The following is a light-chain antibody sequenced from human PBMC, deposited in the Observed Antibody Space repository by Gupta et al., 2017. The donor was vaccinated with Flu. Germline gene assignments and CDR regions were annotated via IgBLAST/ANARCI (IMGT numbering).Light chain of an antibody. CDR1: SSDVGGYNY. CDR2: EVS. Sequence: QSPLTQPASVSVSPGQSITISCTGTSSDVGGYNYVSWYQQHPGKAPKLMIYEVSNRPSGVSNRFSGSKSGNTASLTISGLQAEDEADYYCSSYTSSSTLVFGGGTKLTVL. CDR3: SSYTSSSTLV. J-gene: IGLJ2*01. V-gene: IGLV2-14*01.